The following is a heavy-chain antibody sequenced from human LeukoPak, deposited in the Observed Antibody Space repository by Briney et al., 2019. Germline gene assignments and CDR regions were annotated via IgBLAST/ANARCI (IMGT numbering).Heavy chain of an antibody. CDR3: ARDGWSRGAFDI. J-gene: IGHJ3*02. CDR2: IWYDGSNK. V-gene: IGHV3-33*01. Sequence: GGSLRLSCAASGFTFSSYGMHWVRQAPGKGLEWVAVIWYDGSNKYYADSVKGRFTISRDNSKNTLYLQMNSLRAEDTAVYYCARDGWSRGAFDIWGQGTMVTVSS. CDR1: GFTFSSYG. D-gene: IGHD2-15*01.